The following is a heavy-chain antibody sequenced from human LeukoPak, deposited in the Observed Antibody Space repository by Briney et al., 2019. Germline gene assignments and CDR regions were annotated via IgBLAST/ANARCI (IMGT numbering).Heavy chain of an antibody. CDR1: GFTFSSYG. CDR3: ARSRYYYDSSGSYYFDY. Sequence: GGSLRLSCAASGFTFSSYGMSWVRQAPGKGLEWVSAISGSGGSTYYADSVKGRFTISRDNSKNTLYLQMNSLRAEDTAVYYCARSRYYYDSSGSYYFDYWGQGTLVTVSS. V-gene: IGHV3-23*01. D-gene: IGHD3-22*01. J-gene: IGHJ4*02. CDR2: ISGSGGST.